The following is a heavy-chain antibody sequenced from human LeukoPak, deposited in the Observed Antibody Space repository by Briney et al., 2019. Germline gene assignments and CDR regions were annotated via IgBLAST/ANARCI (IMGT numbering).Heavy chain of an antibody. CDR2: ISAGGAST. Sequence: GGSLRLSCAATGFNFDEYALHWVRQAPGKGLEWGSLISAGGASTYYADSVKGRYTISRDKSKNALYLQMNSLRTEDTALYYCAKDRWLRDRRPIDYWGQGTLVTVSS. V-gene: IGHV3-43*02. CDR3: AKDRWLRDRRPIDY. CDR1: GFNFDEYA. D-gene: IGHD5-12*01. J-gene: IGHJ4*02.